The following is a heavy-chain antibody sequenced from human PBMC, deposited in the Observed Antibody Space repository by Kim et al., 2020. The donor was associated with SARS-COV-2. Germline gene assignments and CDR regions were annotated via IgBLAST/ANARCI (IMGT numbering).Heavy chain of an antibody. V-gene: IGHV4-59*08. J-gene: IGHJ4*02. CDR3: ARIPGRDGATFDY. D-gene: IGHD3-10*01. CDR1: GGAISSYY. CDR2: INYSGST. Sequence: SETLSLTCTVSGGAISSYYWSWIRQPPGKGLEGIGYINYSGSTNYKPSLKSRVTISVDTSKNQFSLKLSSGTAADTAVYYCARIPGRDGATFDYWGQGT.